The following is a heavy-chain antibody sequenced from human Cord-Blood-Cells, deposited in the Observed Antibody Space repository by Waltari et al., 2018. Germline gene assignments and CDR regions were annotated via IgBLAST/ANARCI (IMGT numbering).Heavy chain of an antibody. CDR1: GYTFTGYY. CDR3: ARGGGIVGATLDAFDI. D-gene: IGHD1-26*01. CDR2: YNPNRCGK. V-gene: IGHV1-2*02. J-gene: IGHJ3*02. Sequence: QVQLVQSGAEVKKPGASVKVSCKASGYTFTGYYMHWVRQAPGQGLGGVGWYNPNRCGKTYAKRFQGRVTRTGDTSISTAYRELSRLRSDDTAVYYCARGGGIVGATLDAFDIWGQGTMVTVSS.